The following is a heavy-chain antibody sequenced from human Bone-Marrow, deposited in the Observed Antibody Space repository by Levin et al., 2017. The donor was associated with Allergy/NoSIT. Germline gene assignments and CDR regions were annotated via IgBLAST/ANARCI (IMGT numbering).Heavy chain of an antibody. V-gene: IGHV4-4*02. J-gene: IGHJ3*02. CDR3: ARACTGGTCKPAGGYDTFDI. D-gene: IGHD2-8*02. CDR2: IYHSGST. Sequence: PSETLSLTCAVSGGSFSSTTNWWSWVRQSPGKGLEWIGEIYHSGSTNYNPSLKTRVTISLDTSKNQFSLNLSSVTAADTAIYYCARACTGGTCKPAGGYDTFDIWGQGTMVTVSS. CDR1: GGSFSSTTNW.